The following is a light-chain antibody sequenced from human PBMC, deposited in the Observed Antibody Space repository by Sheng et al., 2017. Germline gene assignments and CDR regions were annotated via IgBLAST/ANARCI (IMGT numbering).Light chain of an antibody. CDR3: SSFAGGNNLV. Sequence: QSVLTQPPSVSGAPGQRLTISCTGSSSNIGAGYDVHWYQQFPRTAPKLLIYANNNRPSGVPDRFSGSRSGASASLTVSGLQGEDEADYYCSSFAGGNNLVFGGGTKLTVL. J-gene: IGLJ2*01. CDR1: SSNIGAGYD. V-gene: IGLV1-40*01. CDR2: ANN.